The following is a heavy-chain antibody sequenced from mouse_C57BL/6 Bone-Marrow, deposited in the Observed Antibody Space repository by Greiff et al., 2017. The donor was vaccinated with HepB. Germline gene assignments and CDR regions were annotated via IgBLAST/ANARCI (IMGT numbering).Heavy chain of an antibody. CDR1: GYTFTDYE. CDR2: IDPETGGT. D-gene: IGHD1-1*01. Sequence: VQLQQSGAELVRPGASVTLSCKASGYTFTDYEMHWVKQTPVHGLEWIGAIDPETGGTAYNQKFKGKAILTADKSSSTAYMELRSLTSEDSAFYYCTYYYSVESCFACWGQGTLVTVSA. J-gene: IGHJ3*01. CDR3: TYYYSVESCFAC. V-gene: IGHV1-15*01.